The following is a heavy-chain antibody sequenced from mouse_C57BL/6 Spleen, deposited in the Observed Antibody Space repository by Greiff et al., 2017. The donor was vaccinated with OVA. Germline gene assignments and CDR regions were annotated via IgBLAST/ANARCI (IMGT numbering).Heavy chain of an antibody. J-gene: IGHJ4*01. CDR1: GYTFTDYN. CDR3: ARYWSWDYYAMDY. V-gene: IGHV1-22*01. Sequence: VQLQQSGPELVKPGASVKMSCKASGYTFTDYNMHWVKQSHGKSLEWIGYINPNNGGTSYNQKFKGKATLTVNKSSSTAYMELRSLTSEDSAVYYCARYWSWDYYAMDYWGQGTSVTVSS. CDR2: INPNNGGT. D-gene: IGHD4-1*01.